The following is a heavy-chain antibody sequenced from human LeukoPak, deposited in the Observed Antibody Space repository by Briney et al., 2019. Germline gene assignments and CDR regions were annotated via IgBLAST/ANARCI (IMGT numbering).Heavy chain of an antibody. J-gene: IGHJ5*02. Sequence: SVKVSCKASGGTFSGYAISWVRQAPGQGLEWMGRIIPILGIANYAQKFQGRVTITADKSTSTAYMELSSLRSEDTAVYYRARDTVVVVGRRPNWFDPWGQGTLVTVSS. CDR2: IIPILGIA. CDR1: GGTFSGYA. V-gene: IGHV1-69*04. CDR3: ARDTVVVVGRRPNWFDP. D-gene: IGHD2-15*01.